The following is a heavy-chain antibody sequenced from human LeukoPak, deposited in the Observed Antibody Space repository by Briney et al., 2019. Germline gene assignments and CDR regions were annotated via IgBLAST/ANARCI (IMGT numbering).Heavy chain of an antibody. CDR2: ISNSGSYI. Sequence: AGSLTLSCAASGFTLSSYSMNWVRQAPGKGLEWVSSISNSGSYIYYATSVKGRITISTDNTKNTLYLQMNSLRGEDTAVYYCARDPTPRYCSGGSCYTHYGMDVWGQGITVTFS. V-gene: IGHV3-21*01. D-gene: IGHD2-15*01. CDR1: GFTLSSYS. J-gene: IGHJ6*02. CDR3: ARDPTPRYCSGGSCYTHYGMDV.